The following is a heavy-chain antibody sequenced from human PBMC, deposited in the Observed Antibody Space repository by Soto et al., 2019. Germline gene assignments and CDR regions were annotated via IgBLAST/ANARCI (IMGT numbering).Heavy chain of an antibody. Sequence: SETLSLTCAVYGGSFSGYYWSWIRQPPGKGLEWIGEINHSGSTNYNPSLKSRVTISVDTSKNQFSLKLSSVTAADTAVYYCARLHSGSYQSPAFDIWGQGTMVTVSS. CDR2: INHSGST. CDR1: GGSFSGYY. D-gene: IGHD3-10*01. J-gene: IGHJ3*02. V-gene: IGHV4-34*01. CDR3: ARLHSGSYQSPAFDI.